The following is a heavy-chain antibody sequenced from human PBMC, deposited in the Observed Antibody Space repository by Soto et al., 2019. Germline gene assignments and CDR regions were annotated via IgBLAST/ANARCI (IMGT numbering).Heavy chain of an antibody. J-gene: IGHJ4*02. CDR3: ASESSSGTSDY. Sequence: ESGGGLVQPGGSLRLSCAASGFTFSSYWMSWVRQAPGKGLEWVANIKQDGSERYYVDSVKGRFAISRDNAKNSLYLQMNSLRVDDTAVYYCASESSSGTSDYWGQGTLVTVSS. CDR1: GFTFSSYW. V-gene: IGHV3-7*03. CDR2: IKQDGSER. D-gene: IGHD1-26*01.